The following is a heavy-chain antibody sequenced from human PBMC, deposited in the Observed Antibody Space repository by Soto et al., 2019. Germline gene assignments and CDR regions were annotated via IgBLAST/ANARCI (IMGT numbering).Heavy chain of an antibody. CDR2: IDPSDSYT. Sequence: PGESLKISCKGSGYSFTSYWISWVRQMPGKGLEWMGRIDPSDSYTNYSPSFQGHVTISADKSISTAYLQWSSLKASDTAMYYCARYSGLDWLSPRDAFDIWGQRTMVTVPS. CDR3: ARYSGLDWLSPRDAFDI. CDR1: GYSFTSYW. V-gene: IGHV5-10-1*01. J-gene: IGHJ3*02. D-gene: IGHD3-3*01.